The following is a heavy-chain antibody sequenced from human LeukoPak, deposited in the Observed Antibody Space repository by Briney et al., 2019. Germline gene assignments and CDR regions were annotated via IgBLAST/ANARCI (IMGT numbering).Heavy chain of an antibody. Sequence: SETLSLTCTVSGGSISGSSYYWGWIRQPPGKGLEWIGEIYHSGSTNYNPSLKSRVTISVNKSKNQFSLKLSSVTAADTAVYYCARVAAADYFDYWGQGTLVTVSS. D-gene: IGHD6-13*01. CDR3: ARVAAADYFDY. J-gene: IGHJ4*02. V-gene: IGHV4-39*07. CDR2: IYHSGST. CDR1: GGSISGSSYY.